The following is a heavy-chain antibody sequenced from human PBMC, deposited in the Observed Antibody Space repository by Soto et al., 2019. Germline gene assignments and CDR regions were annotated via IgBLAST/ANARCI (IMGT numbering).Heavy chain of an antibody. CDR1: GYTFTSYY. J-gene: IGHJ6*02. Sequence: ASVKVSCKASGYTFTSYYMHWVRQAPGQGLEWMGIINPSGGSTSYAQKFQGRVTMTRDTSTSTVYMELSSLRSEDTAVYYCARDGGFLTIFGVAQIRGSGMDVWGQGTTVTSP. CDR3: ARDGGFLTIFGVAQIRGSGMDV. D-gene: IGHD3-3*01. V-gene: IGHV1-46*01. CDR2: INPSGGST.